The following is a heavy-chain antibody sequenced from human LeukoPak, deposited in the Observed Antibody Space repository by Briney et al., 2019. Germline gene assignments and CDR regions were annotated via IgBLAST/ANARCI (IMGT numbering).Heavy chain of an antibody. Sequence: ASVKVSCKVSGYTLTELSMHWVRQAPGKGLEWMGGFDPEDGETIYAQKFQGRVTMTEDTSTDTAYMELRSLRSDDTAVYYCAREGPPDTAMVTSENYFDYWGQGTLVTVSS. CDR2: FDPEDGET. J-gene: IGHJ4*02. CDR3: AREGPPDTAMVTSENYFDY. CDR1: GYTLTELS. V-gene: IGHV1-24*01. D-gene: IGHD5-18*01.